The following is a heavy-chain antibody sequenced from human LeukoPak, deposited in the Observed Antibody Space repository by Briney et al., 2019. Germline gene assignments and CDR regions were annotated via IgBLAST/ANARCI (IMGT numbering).Heavy chain of an antibody. J-gene: IGHJ4*02. Sequence: GGSLRLSCAASGFNFNTYEMNWVRQAPGKGLEWVSYIISSGSTLNYADSVKGRFTISRDNAKNSLFLQMDSLRDEDTAVYYCTRGRPYYFDYWGQGTLVTVSS. CDR2: IISSGSTL. V-gene: IGHV3-48*03. CDR1: GFNFNTYE. CDR3: TRGRPYYFDY.